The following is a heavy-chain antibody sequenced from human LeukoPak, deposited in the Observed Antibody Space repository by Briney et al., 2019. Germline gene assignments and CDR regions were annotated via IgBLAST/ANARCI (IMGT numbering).Heavy chain of an antibody. D-gene: IGHD6-13*01. Sequence: GGSLRLSCAASGFTFSSYSMTWVRQAPGKGLEWVSYISTSSGTIYYADSVKGRFTISRDNSKNTLYLQMNSLRAEDTAVYYCARGGRYSSSWSSNWGQGTLVTVSS. CDR1: GFTFSSYS. CDR3: ARGGRYSSSWSSN. CDR2: ISTSSGTI. V-gene: IGHV3-48*01. J-gene: IGHJ4*02.